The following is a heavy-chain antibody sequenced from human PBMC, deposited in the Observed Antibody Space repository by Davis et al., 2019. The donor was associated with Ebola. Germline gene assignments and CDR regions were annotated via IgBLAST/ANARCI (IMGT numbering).Heavy chain of an antibody. D-gene: IGHD3-16*01. CDR3: AKEEPYYDKSYFDY. CDR1: GFTFNTFT. CDR2: ISGDGRTR. Sequence: GESLKISCAASGFTFNTFTLSWVRQAPGKGLEWVSAISGDGRTRYYADSAKGRFTISRDNSKNTLYLQMNSLRPDDTAVYYCAKEEPYYDKSYFDYWGQGTVVTVSS. J-gene: IGHJ4*02. V-gene: IGHV3-23*01.